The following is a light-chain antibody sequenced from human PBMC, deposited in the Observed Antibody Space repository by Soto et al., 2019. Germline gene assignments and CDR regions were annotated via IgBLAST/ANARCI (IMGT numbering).Light chain of an antibody. CDR1: SSDVGGYNY. J-gene: IGLJ3*02. V-gene: IGLV2-14*01. CDR3: SSFRSGSVVL. Sequence: QSALTQPASVSGSPGQSITISCTGTSSDVGGYNYVSWYQQHPGKAPKLVIYGVSYRPSGVSARFSGSKFQNTASLTISGLQAEDEADYYCSSFRSGSVVLFGGGTKRTVL. CDR2: GVS.